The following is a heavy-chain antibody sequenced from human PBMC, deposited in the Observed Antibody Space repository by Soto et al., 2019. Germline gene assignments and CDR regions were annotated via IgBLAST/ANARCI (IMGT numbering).Heavy chain of an antibody. D-gene: IGHD3-22*01. CDR1: GGTFSSYT. J-gene: IGHJ3*02. CDR2: IIPSLGIA. V-gene: IGHV1-69*08. CDR3: ARDKDDYDSSGYIGAFDI. Sequence: QVQLVQSGAEVKKPGSSVKVSCKASGGTFSSYTISWVRQAPGQGLEWMGRIIPSLGIANYAQKFQGRVTTTADKATSTSYSELSSLRAEVPAVYYGARDKDDYDSSGYIGAFDIWGQGTMVNVSS.